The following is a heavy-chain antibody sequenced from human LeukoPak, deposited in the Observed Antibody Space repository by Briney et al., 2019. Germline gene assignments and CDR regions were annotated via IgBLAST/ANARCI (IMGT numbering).Heavy chain of an antibody. J-gene: IGHJ4*02. CDR2: INHSGST. CDR1: GGSFSGYY. Sequence: PSETLSLTCAVYGGSFSGYYWSWIRQPPGKGLEWIGEINHSGSTNYNPSLKSRVTISVDTSKNQFSLKLSSVTAADTAVYYCARAKLARYYFDYWGQGTLVTVSS. V-gene: IGHV4-34*01. CDR3: ARAKLARYYFDY. D-gene: IGHD1-1*01.